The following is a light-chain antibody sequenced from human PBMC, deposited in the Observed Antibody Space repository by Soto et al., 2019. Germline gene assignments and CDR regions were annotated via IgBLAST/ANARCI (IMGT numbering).Light chain of an antibody. J-gene: IGKJ4*01. CDR2: AAS. CDR3: QQTYSTLLT. V-gene: IGKV1-39*01. CDR1: QSISSY. Sequence: DVQVTQSPSSLSVSEGGRVTIACRASQSISSYLNWYQQKPGKAPKLLIYAASSLQSGVPSRFSGSGSGTEFTLTISSLQPDDFATYYCQQTYSTLLTFGGGTK.